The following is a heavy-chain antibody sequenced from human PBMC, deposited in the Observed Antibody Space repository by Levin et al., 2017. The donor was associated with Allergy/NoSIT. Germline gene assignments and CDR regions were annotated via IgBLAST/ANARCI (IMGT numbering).Heavy chain of an antibody. J-gene: IGHJ4*02. Sequence: PSETLSLTCTVSGGSISSSISYWGWIRQAPGKGLEWIGSIYNSGSTYYNPSLKSRVTTSVDTSKNQFSLKLSSVTAAATAVYYCARQCYDILTGYYNFDYWGQGTLVTVSS. CDR1: GGSISSSISY. D-gene: IGHD3-9*01. CDR3: ARQCYDILTGYYNFDY. CDR2: IYNSGST. V-gene: IGHV4-39*01.